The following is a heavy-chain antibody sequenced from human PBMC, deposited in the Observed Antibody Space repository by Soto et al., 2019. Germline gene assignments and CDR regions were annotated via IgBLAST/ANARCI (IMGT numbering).Heavy chain of an antibody. D-gene: IGHD5-12*01. Sequence: ASVKVSCKASGYTFTIHDIHWVRQAPGQGLEWMAGLNPHSGKTAYAQKFQGRLTMTGNASTSTAYMELSSLRFDDTAVYYCARHSGYDYVFDYWGQGTLVTVSS. CDR3: ARHSGYDYVFDY. V-gene: IGHV1-8*01. CDR1: GYTFTIHD. J-gene: IGHJ4*02. CDR2: LNPHSGKT.